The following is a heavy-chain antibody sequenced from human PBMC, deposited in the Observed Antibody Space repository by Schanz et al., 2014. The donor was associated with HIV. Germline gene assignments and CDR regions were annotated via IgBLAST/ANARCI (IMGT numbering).Heavy chain of an antibody. CDR3: TPTPATKGRDY. Sequence: VQLVESGGGLVKPGGSLRLSCAASGFTFNDYYMSWIRQAPGKGLEWIGRIKGKSDRGATDYATSVKDRFTISRHDSNSTVFLHMSGLKIEDTAVYFCTPTPATKGRDYWGRGTLVTVSS. V-gene: IGHV3-15*01. J-gene: IGHJ4*01. CDR2: IKGKSDRGAT. CDR1: GFTFNDYY. D-gene: IGHD1-26*01.